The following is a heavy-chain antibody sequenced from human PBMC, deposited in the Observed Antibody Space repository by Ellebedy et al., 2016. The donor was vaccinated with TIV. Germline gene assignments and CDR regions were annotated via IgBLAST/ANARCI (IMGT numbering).Heavy chain of an antibody. CDR1: GYTFTSYD. D-gene: IGHD2-2*01. J-gene: IGHJ6*02. CDR3: ARDTTPLGYCSSTSCPGGYYYGMDV. CDR2: MNPNSGNT. Sequence: AASVKVSCKASGYTFTSYDINWVRQATGQGLEWMGWMNPNSGNTGYAQKFQGRVTMTRNTSISTAYMELSSLRSEDTAVYYCARDTTPLGYCSSTSCPGGYYYGMDVWGQGTTVTVSS. V-gene: IGHV1-8*01.